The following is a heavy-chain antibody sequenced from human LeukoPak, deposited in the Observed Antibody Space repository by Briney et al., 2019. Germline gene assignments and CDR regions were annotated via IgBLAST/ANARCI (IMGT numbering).Heavy chain of an antibody. V-gene: IGHV1-18*01. CDR1: GYTFTSYG. CDR3: ARDVGTMVRGVFDY. D-gene: IGHD3-10*01. Sequence: ASVKVSCKASGYTFTSYGIRWVRPAPGQGLEWMGWISAYNGNTNYAQKLQGRVTMTTDTSTSTAYMELRSLRSDDTAVYYCARDVGTMVRGVFDYWGQGTLVTVCS. J-gene: IGHJ4*02. CDR2: ISAYNGNT.